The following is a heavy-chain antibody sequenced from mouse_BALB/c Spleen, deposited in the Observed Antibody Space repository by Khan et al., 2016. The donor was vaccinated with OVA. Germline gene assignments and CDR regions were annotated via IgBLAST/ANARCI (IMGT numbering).Heavy chain of an antibody. V-gene: IGHV14-1*02. CDR2: IDPENGNT. CDR1: GFNLKDYY. CDR3: ARRDYEAMDD. D-gene: IGHD2-4*01. Sequence: VQLQQSGAELVRPGALVKLSCKASGFNLKDYYMHWVKQRPEQGLAWIGWIDPENGNTISDPKFQDKASMTADTSSNTAYLQLSSLTSEDTAVYYCARRDYEAMDDWGQGTSVTVSS. J-gene: IGHJ4*01.